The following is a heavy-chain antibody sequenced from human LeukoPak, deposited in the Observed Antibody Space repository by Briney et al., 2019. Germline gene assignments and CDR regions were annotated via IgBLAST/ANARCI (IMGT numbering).Heavy chain of an antibody. D-gene: IGHD3-9*01. CDR2: INSDGSRT. Sequence: GGSLRLSCAASGFTFSSYWMHWVRQAPGKGLVWVSRINSDGSRTYYADSVKGRFTISRDNSKNTLYLQMNSLRAEDTAVYYCAKELRYFDCLYYFDYWGQGTLVTVSS. CDR3: AKELRYFDCLYYFDY. V-gene: IGHV3-74*01. CDR1: GFTFSSYW. J-gene: IGHJ4*02.